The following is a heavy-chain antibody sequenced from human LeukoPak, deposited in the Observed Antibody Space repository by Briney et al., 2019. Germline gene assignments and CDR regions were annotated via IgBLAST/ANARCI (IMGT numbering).Heavy chain of an antibody. CDR3: AKDDVPSNWGTLGLFDY. J-gene: IGHJ4*02. D-gene: IGHD7-27*01. V-gene: IGHV3-23*01. CDR2: VSGSGGST. Sequence: GGSLRLSCAASGFSFTTYAMTWVRQAPGKGLEWVSAVSGSGGSTYYADSVKGRFTISRDNSKNTLYLQMNSLRAEDTAVYYCAKDDVPSNWGTLGLFDYWGQGALVTVSS. CDR1: GFSFTTYA.